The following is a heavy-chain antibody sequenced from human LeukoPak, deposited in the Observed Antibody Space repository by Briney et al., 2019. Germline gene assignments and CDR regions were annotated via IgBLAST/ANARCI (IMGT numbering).Heavy chain of an antibody. J-gene: IGHJ4*02. CDR1: GKTLTEVA. CDR2: FDPEVGGT. V-gene: IGHV1-24*01. CDR3: ATGDSSGYYANY. D-gene: IGHD3-22*01. Sequence: ASVKVSCKISGKTLTEVALHWVRQAPGKGLEWMGGFDPEVGGTIYAQKFQDRVTMTEDTSTDTAYMDLSSLRTDDAAVYYCATGDSSGYYANYWGQGTLVTVSS.